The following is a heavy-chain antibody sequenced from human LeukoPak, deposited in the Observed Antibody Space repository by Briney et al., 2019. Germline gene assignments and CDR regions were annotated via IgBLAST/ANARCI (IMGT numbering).Heavy chain of an antibody. CDR3: ARRSPPIWFGELPYFDY. D-gene: IGHD3-10*01. CDR2: INHSGST. CDR1: GGSFSGYY. Sequence: PSETLSLTCAVYGGSFSGYYWSWIRQPPGKGLEWIGEINHSGSTNYNPSLKSRVTISVDTSKNQFSLKLSSVTAADTAVYYCARRSPPIWFGELPYFDYWGQGTLVTVSS. V-gene: IGHV4-34*01. J-gene: IGHJ4*02.